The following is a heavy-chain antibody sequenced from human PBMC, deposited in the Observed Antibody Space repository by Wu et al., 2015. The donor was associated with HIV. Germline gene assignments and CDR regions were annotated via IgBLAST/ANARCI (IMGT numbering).Heavy chain of an antibody. CDR1: GYTFTSYD. Sequence: QVQLVQSGAEVKKPGASVKVSCKASGYTFTSYDINWVRQATGQGLEWMGWMNPNSGNTGYAQKFQGRVTMTRNTSISTAYMELSSLRSEDTPVYYCARSWVTMVRGVIPTFDYWGQGTLVTVSS. CDR3: ARSWVTMVRGVIPTFDY. CDR2: MNPNSGNT. V-gene: IGHV1-8*01. D-gene: IGHD3-10*01. J-gene: IGHJ4*02.